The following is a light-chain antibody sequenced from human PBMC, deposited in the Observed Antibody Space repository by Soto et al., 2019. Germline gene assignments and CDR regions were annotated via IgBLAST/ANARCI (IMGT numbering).Light chain of an antibody. J-gene: IGKJ5*01. Sequence: DIQLTQSPSSLSASVGDRVTITCLASQSISNTLNWYQQRPGRAPKLLIYAASTLQSGVPPRFSGSGSGTDFTDFTLTISSLQPEDFATYYCQQTYMTPITFGQGTRLEIK. CDR3: QQTYMTPIT. CDR2: AAS. V-gene: IGKV1-39*01. CDR1: QSISNT.